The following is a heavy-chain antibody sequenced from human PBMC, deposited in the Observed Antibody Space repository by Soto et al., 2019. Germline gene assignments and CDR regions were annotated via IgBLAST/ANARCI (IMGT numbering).Heavy chain of an antibody. D-gene: IGHD3-10*01. CDR1: GGTFSSYA. J-gene: IGHJ2*01. V-gene: IGHV1-69*06. Sequence: QVQLVQSGAEVKKPGSSVKVSCKASGGTFSSYAISWVRQAPGQGLEWMGGIIPIFGTANYAQKFQGRVTITADKSTSTAYMELSSLRSEDTAVYYCARDDHYYGSGSYSEYFDLWGRGTLVTVSS. CDR3: ARDDHYYGSGSYSEYFDL. CDR2: IIPIFGTA.